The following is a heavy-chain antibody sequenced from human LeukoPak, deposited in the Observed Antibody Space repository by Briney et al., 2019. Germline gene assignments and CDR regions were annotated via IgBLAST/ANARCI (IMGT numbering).Heavy chain of an antibody. CDR2: IKQDGSEK. CDR1: GFTSSRYW. CDR3: ARDKAIVIPAANAAGAFDI. V-gene: IGHV3-7*01. D-gene: IGHD2-2*01. Sequence: GGSLRLSCAASGFTSSRYWMSWVRQAPGKGLEWVANIKQDGSEKYYVDSVKGRFTISRDNAKSSFYLQMNSLRAEDTAMYYCARDKAIVIPAANAAGAFDIWGQGTMVTVSS. J-gene: IGHJ3*02.